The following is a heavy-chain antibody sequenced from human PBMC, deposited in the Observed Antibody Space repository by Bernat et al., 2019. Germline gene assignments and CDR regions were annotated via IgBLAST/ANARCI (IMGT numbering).Heavy chain of an antibody. CDR2: IDHSGSA. Sequence: QLHLQESGSGLVKPSQTLSLTCVVSGGSISSVGYSWSWIRQPPGKGLECIGHIDHSGSANYNPSLKSRVTISVDRSKNQFSLKLSSVTAADTAVYYCARVITLIPGQTGEFDYWGQGTLVTVSS. CDR3: ARVITLIPGQTGEFDY. D-gene: IGHD3-22*01. V-gene: IGHV4-30-2*01. CDR1: GGSISSVGYS. J-gene: IGHJ4*02.